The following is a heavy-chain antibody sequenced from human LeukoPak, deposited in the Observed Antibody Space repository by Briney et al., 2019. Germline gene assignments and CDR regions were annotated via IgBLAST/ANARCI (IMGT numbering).Heavy chain of an antibody. CDR2: ISSGSSYI. CDR3: ARDRPPRRRNYYDSSGYYADAFDI. D-gene: IGHD3-22*01. J-gene: IGHJ3*02. V-gene: IGHV3-21*01. Sequence: PGGSLRLSCAASGFTFSTYSMNWVRQAPGKGLEWVSSISSGSSYIYYADSVKGRFTISRDNAKNSLYLQMNSLRAEDTAVYYCARDRPPRRRNYYDSSGYYADAFDIWGQGTMVTVSS. CDR1: GFTFSTYS.